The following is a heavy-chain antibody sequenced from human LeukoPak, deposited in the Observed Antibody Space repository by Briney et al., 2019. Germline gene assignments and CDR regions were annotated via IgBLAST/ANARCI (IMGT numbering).Heavy chain of an antibody. CDR3: ARDRLVLRPRSSSDY. D-gene: IGHD6-6*01. J-gene: IGHJ4*02. CDR2: ITSSSSYI. V-gene: IGHV3-21*01. CDR1: GFTFSSYS. Sequence: PGGSLRLSCAASGFTFSSYSMNWVRQAPGKGLEWVSSITSSSSYIYYADSVKGRFTISRDDAKNSLYLQVNSLRAEDTAIYYCARDRLVLRPRSSSDYWGQGTLVTVSS.